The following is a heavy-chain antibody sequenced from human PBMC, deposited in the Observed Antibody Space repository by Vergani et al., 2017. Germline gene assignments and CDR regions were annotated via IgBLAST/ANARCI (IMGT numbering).Heavy chain of an antibody. Sequence: QVQLQQWGAGLLKPSETLSLTCAVYGGSFSGYYWGWIRQPPGKGLEWIGSIYYSGSTYYNPSLKSRVTISVDTSKNQFSLKLSSVTAADTAVYYCAGRNYCSSTSCSYDYWGQGTLVTVSS. CDR2: IYYSGST. J-gene: IGHJ4*02. V-gene: IGHV4-34*01. CDR1: GGSFSGYY. CDR3: AGRNYCSSTSCSYDY. D-gene: IGHD2-2*01.